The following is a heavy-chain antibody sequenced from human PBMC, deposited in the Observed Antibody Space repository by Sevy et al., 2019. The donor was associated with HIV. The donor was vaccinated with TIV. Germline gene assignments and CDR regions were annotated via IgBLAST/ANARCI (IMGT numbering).Heavy chain of an antibody. CDR1: GFTFNNAW. CDR3: TRGIWFGEFSAYYFDS. Sequence: GGSLRLSCAGSGFTFNNAWMSWVRQAPGKGLEWVGRIKSEIDGGTTDYAAPVKGRFTISRDDSKNTLFLKMNSLKTEDTAVYYCTRGIWFGEFSAYYFDSWGQGTLVTVSS. V-gene: IGHV3-15*01. D-gene: IGHD3-10*01. CDR2: IKSEIDGGTT. J-gene: IGHJ4*02.